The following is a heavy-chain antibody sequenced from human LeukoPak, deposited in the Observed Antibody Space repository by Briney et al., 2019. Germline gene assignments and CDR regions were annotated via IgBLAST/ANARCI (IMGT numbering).Heavy chain of an antibody. D-gene: IGHD3-9*01. CDR2: IYSGGST. V-gene: IGHV3-53*01. Sequence: PGGSLRLSCAASEFTVSSNYMSWVRQAPGKGLEWVSVIYSGGSTYYADSVKGRFTISRDNSKNTLYLQMNSLRAEDTAVYYCARVDWSRGSAFDIWGQGTMVTVSS. CDR1: EFTVSSNY. CDR3: ARVDWSRGSAFDI. J-gene: IGHJ3*02.